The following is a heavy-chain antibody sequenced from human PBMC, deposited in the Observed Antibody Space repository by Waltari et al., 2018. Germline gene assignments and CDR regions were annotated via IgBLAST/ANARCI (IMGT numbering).Heavy chain of an antibody. V-gene: IGHV3-7*01. D-gene: IGHD1-26*01. Sequence: EVQLVESGGGLVQPGGSLRLSGAASGFTFSNYWMSWVRQAPGKGLEWVANIRHDNSEIYNVDSVKGRFTISRDNAKNSLFLQMNSLRGEDTAVYYCARDPGRVGFDYWGQGTLVTVSS. CDR1: GFTFSNYW. J-gene: IGHJ4*02. CDR3: ARDPGRVGFDY. CDR2: IRHDNSEI.